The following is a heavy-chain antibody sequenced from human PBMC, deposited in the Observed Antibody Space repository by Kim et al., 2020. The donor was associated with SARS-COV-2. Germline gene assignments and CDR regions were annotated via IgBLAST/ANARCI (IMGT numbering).Heavy chain of an antibody. CDR1: GFTVSSNY. J-gene: IGHJ4*02. CDR3: AGGLWFGEVFDY. D-gene: IGHD3-10*01. V-gene: IGHV3-53*01. CDR2: IYSNNNT. Sequence: GGSLRLSCAASGFTVSSNYMSWVRQAPGKGLEWVSVIYSNNNTYYADSVKGRFTISRDNSKNTLSLQMNSLRAEDTAVFFCAGGLWFGEVFDYWGQGTRV.